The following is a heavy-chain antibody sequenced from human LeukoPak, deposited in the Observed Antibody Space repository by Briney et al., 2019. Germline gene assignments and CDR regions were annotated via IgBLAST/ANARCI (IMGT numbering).Heavy chain of an antibody. CDR3: ASGGMVRRYPPQAWFDP. J-gene: IGHJ5*02. Sequence: PSETLSLTCAVYGGSFSGYYWSWIRQPPGKGLEWIGEINHSGSTNYNPSLKSRVTISVDTSKNQFSLKLSSVTAADTAVYYCASGGMVRRYPPQAWFDPWGQGTLVTVSS. D-gene: IGHD3-10*01. CDR2: INHSGST. V-gene: IGHV4-34*01. CDR1: GGSFSGYY.